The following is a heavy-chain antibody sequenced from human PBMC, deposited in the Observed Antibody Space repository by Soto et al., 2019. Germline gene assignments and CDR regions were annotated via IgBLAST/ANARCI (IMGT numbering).Heavy chain of an antibody. D-gene: IGHD3-3*01. V-gene: IGHV4-34*01. CDR2: INHSGST. J-gene: IGHJ6*02. CDR1: CRSVSGHH. CDR3: ASPRGTIQNYGMDV. Sequence: LETLDSTSAFYCRSVSGHHWGLFRHPPGNRLEWIGEINHSGSTNYNPSLKSRVTISVDTSKNHFSLKLPSVTAADTPVYSCASPRGTIQNYGMDVWGQGTTVT.